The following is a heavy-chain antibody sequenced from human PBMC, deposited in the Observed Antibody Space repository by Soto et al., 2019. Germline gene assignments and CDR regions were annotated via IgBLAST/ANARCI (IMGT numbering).Heavy chain of an antibody. J-gene: IGHJ2*01. V-gene: IGHV3-33*01. CDR2: IWYDGSNK. CDR3: ARIPQIAVAGTRFGYFDL. Sequence: GGSLRLSCAASGFTFSIYGMHWVRHAPGKGLEWVAVIWYDGSNKYYADSVKGRFTISRDNSKNTLYLQMNSLGAEDTAVYYCARIPQIAVAGTRFGYFDLWGRGTLVTVSS. D-gene: IGHD6-19*01. CDR1: GFTFSIYG.